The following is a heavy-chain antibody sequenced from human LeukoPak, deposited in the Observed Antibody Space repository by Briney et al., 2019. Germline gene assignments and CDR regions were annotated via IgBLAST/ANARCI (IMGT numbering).Heavy chain of an antibody. Sequence: SETLSLTCAVYGGSFSGYYWSWIRQPPGKGLEWIGEINHSGSTNYNPSLKSRVTISVDTSKNQFSLKLSSVTAADTAVYYCASGDYVWGSYRSYWGQGTLVTVSS. CDR2: INHSGST. CDR3: ASGDYVWGSYRSY. D-gene: IGHD3-16*02. V-gene: IGHV4-34*01. J-gene: IGHJ4*02. CDR1: GGSFSGYY.